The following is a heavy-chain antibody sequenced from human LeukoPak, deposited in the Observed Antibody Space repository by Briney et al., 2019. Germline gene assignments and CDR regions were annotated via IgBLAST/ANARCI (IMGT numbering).Heavy chain of an antibody. Sequence: PSETLSHTCAVSGYSISSGYYWGWIRQPPGKGLEWIGSIYHSGSTYYNPSLKSRVTISVDTSKNQFSLKLSSVTAADTAVYYCARGVLLQSWFDPWGQGTLVTVSS. CDR3: ARGVLLQSWFDP. J-gene: IGHJ5*02. D-gene: IGHD3-10*01. CDR1: GYSISSGYY. CDR2: IYHSGST. V-gene: IGHV4-38-2*01.